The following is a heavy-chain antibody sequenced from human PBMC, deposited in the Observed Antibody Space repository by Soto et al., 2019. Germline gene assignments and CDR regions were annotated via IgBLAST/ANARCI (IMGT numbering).Heavy chain of an antibody. CDR3: AHRAYYYDSSDFYFPLRDY. Sequence: QITLKESGPTLVKPTQTLTLTCTFSGFSLSNNGVAVGWIRQPPGKALEWLALIYWDDDKRYSPSLKTRLTLTTDTSTNQVVLRMTNMHPVDTATYFCAHRAYYYDSSDFYFPLRDYWGQGAPVTVSS. V-gene: IGHV2-5*02. J-gene: IGHJ4*02. CDR2: IYWDDDK. D-gene: IGHD3-22*01. CDR1: GFSLSNNGVA.